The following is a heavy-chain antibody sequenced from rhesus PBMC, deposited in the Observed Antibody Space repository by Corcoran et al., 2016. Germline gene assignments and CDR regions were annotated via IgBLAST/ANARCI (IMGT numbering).Heavy chain of an antibody. V-gene: IGHV4-65*01. Sequence: QVQLQESGPGLVKPSETLSLTCAVSGGSISSITWWSWIRQSPGKGLEWIGYISGSSGSTNYNPSVRSRVTISTDTSKNQFSLKLSSVTAADTAVYYCARDRAAAGTTAAWGPGVLVTVSS. CDR2: ISGSSGST. D-gene: IGHD6-25*01. CDR1: GGSISSITW. J-gene: IGHJ5-1*01. CDR3: ARDRAAAGTTAA.